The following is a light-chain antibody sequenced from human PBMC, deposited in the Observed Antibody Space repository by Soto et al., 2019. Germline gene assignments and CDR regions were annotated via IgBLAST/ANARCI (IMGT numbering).Light chain of an antibody. CDR2: GAS. Sequence: ETVMPQSPDPLSVAPGEIATLSCRSSQDVSTNLARFHQKPGQTPRLVVYGASKRATGIPARFSGSGSGRHFTLTISSLQSEDFGVDYFQQYKNLPPYSFGQGTKVEIK. CDR1: QDVSTN. J-gene: IGKJ2*03. V-gene: IGKV3-15*01. CDR3: QQYKNLPPYS.